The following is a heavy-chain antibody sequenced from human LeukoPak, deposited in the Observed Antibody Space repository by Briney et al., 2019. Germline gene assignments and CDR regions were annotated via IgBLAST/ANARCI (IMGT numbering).Heavy chain of an antibody. CDR2: INHSGST. CDR3: ARGRVATRSYYYGMDV. CDR1: GGSFSDYY. D-gene: IGHD5-12*01. J-gene: IGHJ6*02. Sequence: SETLSLTCAVYGGSFSDYYWSWIRQPPGKGLEWIGEINHSGSTNYNPSLKSRVTISVDTSKNQFSLKLSSVTAADTAVYYCARGRVATRSYYYGMDVWGQGTTVTVSS. V-gene: IGHV4-34*01.